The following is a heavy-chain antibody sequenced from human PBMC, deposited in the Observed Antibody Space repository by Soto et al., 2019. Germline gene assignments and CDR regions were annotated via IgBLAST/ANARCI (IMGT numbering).Heavy chain of an antibody. CDR2: IYPGDSDT. Sequence: GESLKISCKGSGYSFTIYWIGWVRQMPGKGLEWMGIIYPGDSDTRYSPSFQGQVTISADKSISTAYLQWSSLKASDTAMYYCARLQYSSGWYDNNGMDVWGQGTTVTVSS. J-gene: IGHJ6*02. D-gene: IGHD6-19*01. CDR3: ARLQYSSGWYDNNGMDV. CDR1: GYSFTIYW. V-gene: IGHV5-51*01.